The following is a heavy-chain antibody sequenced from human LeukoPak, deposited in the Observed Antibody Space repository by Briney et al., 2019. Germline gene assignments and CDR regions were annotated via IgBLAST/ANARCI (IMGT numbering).Heavy chain of an antibody. V-gene: IGHV3-23*01. Sequence: GGSLRLSCAASGFTLSSYAMSWVRQAPGKGLEWVSAISGSGGSTYYADSVKGRFTISRDNSKNTLYLQMNSLRAEDTAVYYCAKAVVAFNWFDPWGQGTLVTVSS. D-gene: IGHD5-12*01. J-gene: IGHJ5*02. CDR3: AKAVVAFNWFDP. CDR2: ISGSGGST. CDR1: GFTLSSYA.